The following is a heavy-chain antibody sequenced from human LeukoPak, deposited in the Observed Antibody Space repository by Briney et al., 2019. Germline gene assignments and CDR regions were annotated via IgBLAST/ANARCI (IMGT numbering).Heavy chain of an antibody. CDR2: ISAYNGNT. D-gene: IGHD3-10*01. Sequence: GASVKVSCKASGYTCTSYGISWVRQAPGQGLEWMGWISAYNGNTNYAQKLQGRVTMTSDTSTSQAYMELRSLRSDDTAVYYCAREITMVRGVNYYFDYWGQGTLVTVSS. CDR3: AREITMVRGVNYYFDY. V-gene: IGHV1-18*01. J-gene: IGHJ4*02. CDR1: GYTCTSYG.